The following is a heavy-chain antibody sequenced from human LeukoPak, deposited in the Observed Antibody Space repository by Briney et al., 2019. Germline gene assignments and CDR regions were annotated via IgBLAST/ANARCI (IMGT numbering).Heavy chain of an antibody. Sequence: GGSLRLSCATSGFTFSDYYMSWIRQAPGKGLEWVSYISRSGNTIYYAGSVKGRFAISRDNGKNSLYLQMNNLRADDTAIYYCARVLAGVDAAMPHWFGPWGQGTLVTVSS. CDR1: GFTFSDYY. CDR2: ISRSGNTI. CDR3: ARVLAGVDAAMPHWFGP. D-gene: IGHD5-18*01. J-gene: IGHJ5*02. V-gene: IGHV3-11*01.